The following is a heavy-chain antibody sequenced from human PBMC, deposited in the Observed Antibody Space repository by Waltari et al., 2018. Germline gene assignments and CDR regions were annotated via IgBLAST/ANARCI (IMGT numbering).Heavy chain of an antibody. Sequence: EVQLVQSGAEVKKPGESLKISCKGSGYSFTSYCIGWVRQMPGNGLEWMGIIYPGDSDTRYSPSFQVQVTISADKSISTAYLQWSSLKASDTAMYYCARRGDILTGYFPYWYFDLWGRGTLVTVSS. CDR2: IYPGDSDT. CDR3: ARRGDILTGYFPYWYFDL. CDR1: GYSFTSYC. V-gene: IGHV5-51*01. J-gene: IGHJ2*01. D-gene: IGHD3-9*01.